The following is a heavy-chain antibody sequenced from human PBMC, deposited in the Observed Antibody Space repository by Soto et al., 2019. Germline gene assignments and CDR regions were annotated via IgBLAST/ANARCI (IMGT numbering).Heavy chain of an antibody. CDR2: IIPIFGTA. J-gene: IGHJ4*02. CDR1: GGTFSSYA. CDR3: ARSRSSSWYVENFDY. D-gene: IGHD6-13*01. Sequence: ASVKVSCKASGGTFSSYAISWVRQAPGQGPEWMGGIIPIFGTANYAQKFQGRVTITADESTSTAYMELSSLRSEDTAVYYCARSRSSSWYVENFDYWGQGTLVTVSS. V-gene: IGHV1-69*13.